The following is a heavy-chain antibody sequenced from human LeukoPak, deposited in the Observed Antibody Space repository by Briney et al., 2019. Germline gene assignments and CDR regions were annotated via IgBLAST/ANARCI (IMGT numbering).Heavy chain of an antibody. V-gene: IGHV3-48*03. J-gene: IGHJ4*02. D-gene: IGHD3-22*01. CDR3: ARERLGGHDYYDSSGYYDY. CDR1: GFTFSSYE. Sequence: GGSLRLSCAASGFTFSSYEMNWVRQAPGKGLEWVSYISSSGSTIYYADSVKGRFTISRDNAKNSLYLQMNSLRAEDTAVYYCARERLGGHDYYDSSGYYDYWGQGTLVTVSS. CDR2: ISSSGSTI.